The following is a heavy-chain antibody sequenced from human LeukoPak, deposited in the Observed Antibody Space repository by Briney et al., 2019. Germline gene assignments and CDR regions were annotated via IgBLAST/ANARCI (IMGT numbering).Heavy chain of an antibody. V-gene: IGHV4-39*06. CDR1: GGSISSSAYY. CDR2: IYHSGST. D-gene: IGHD1-26*01. Sequence: PSETLSLTCTVSGGSISSSAYYWGWIRQPPGKGLEWVASIYHSGSTYYNPSLKSRVTISLDTSNNQFALNLSSVTAADTAVYYCARHLYSGSYYKWFDPWGQGTLVTVSS. CDR3: ARHLYSGSYYKWFDP. J-gene: IGHJ5*02.